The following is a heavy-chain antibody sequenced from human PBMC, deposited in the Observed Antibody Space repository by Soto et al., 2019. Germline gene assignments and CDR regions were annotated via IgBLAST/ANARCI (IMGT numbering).Heavy chain of an antibody. J-gene: IGHJ3*02. D-gene: IGHD3-22*01. CDR2: TYYRSKWYN. CDR3: ARARRKYYYDSSGYYDAFDI. Sequence: SQTLSLTCAISGDSVSSNSAAWNWIRQSPSRGLEWLGRTYYRSKWYNDYAVSVKSRITINPDTSKSQFSLQLNSVIPEDTAVYYCARARRKYYYDSSGYYDAFDIWGQGTTVTV. CDR1: GDSVSSNSAA. V-gene: IGHV6-1*01.